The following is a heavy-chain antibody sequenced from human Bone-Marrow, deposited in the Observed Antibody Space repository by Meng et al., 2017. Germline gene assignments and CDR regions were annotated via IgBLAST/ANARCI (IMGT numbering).Heavy chain of an antibody. J-gene: IGHJ2*01. Sequence: QVQLQQWGAGLLKPSETLSLTCAVYGGSFNGYYWSWIRQPPGKGLEWIGEISHSGSTYYNPSLKSRVTISLDTSKNQFSLKLTSVTAADTAVYYCARGIRILRYFRSYFDLWGRGTLVTVSS. CDR3: ARGIRILRYFRSYFDL. CDR2: ISHSGST. V-gene: IGHV4-34*01. D-gene: IGHD3-9*01. CDR1: GGSFNGYY.